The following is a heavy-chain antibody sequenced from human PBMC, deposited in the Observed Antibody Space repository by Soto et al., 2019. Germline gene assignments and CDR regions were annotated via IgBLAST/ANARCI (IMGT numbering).Heavy chain of an antibody. Sequence: WGSLRLSCAASGFTFSSCAMSWVRQAPGKGLEWVSAISGSGGSTYYAYSVKGRFTISRDNSKNTLYLQMNSLRAEDTAVYYCAKDSTAAGMYNWFYXWGQVTLVTVSX. D-gene: IGHD6-13*01. CDR1: GFTFSSCA. CDR2: ISGSGGST. J-gene: IGHJ5*02. V-gene: IGHV3-23*01. CDR3: AKDSTAAGMYNWFYX.